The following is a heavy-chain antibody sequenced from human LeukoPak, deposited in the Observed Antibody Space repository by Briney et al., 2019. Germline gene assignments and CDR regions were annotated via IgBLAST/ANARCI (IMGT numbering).Heavy chain of an antibody. CDR1: GFTFSSYA. CDR3: AKPPFARGNVWFDP. V-gene: IGHV3-23*01. J-gene: IGHJ5*02. Sequence: GGSLRLSCAASGFTFSSYAMSWVRQAPGKGLEWVSAISGSGGSTYYADSVKGRFTISRDNAKNTLYLQMNSLRAEDTAVYYCAKPPFARGNVWFDPWGQGTLVTVSS. CDR2: ISGSGGST. D-gene: IGHD4-23*01.